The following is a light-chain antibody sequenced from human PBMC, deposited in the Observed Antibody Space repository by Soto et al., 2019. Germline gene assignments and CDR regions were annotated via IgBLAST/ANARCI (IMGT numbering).Light chain of an antibody. CDR2: EVN. J-gene: IGLJ1*01. V-gene: IGLV2-8*01. Sequence: QSVLAQPPSASGSPGQSVTISCTGTSSDVGGYNYVSWYQQYPGKAPKILIYEVNKRPSGVPDRFSGSKSGNTASLTVSGLRPEDEAEYRCISYAGTCYVFGPGTEVTV. CDR1: SSDVGGYNY. CDR3: ISYAGTCYV.